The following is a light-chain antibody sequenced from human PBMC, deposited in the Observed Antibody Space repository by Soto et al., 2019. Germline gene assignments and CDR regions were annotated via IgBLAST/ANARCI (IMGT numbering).Light chain of an antibody. J-gene: IGKJ1*01. V-gene: IGKV3-15*01. Sequence: EIGMTQSPATLSVSPGERATLSCRASQSVSSNLAWYQQKPDQAPRLLIYGASTRATGIPARFSGSGSGTEFTLTISSLQSEDFAVYYCQQYNNWPWTFGQGTKVEIK. CDR3: QQYNNWPWT. CDR2: GAS. CDR1: QSVSSN.